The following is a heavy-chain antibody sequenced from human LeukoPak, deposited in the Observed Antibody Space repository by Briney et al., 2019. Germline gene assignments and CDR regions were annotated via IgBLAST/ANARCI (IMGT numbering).Heavy chain of an antibody. J-gene: IGHJ4*02. D-gene: IGHD3-22*01. CDR1: GGTFSSYA. V-gene: IGHV1-69*06. CDR2: IIPIFGTA. CDR3: ARDRYDSSGYYVDY. Sequence: ASVKVSCKASGGTFSSYAISWVRQAPGQGLEWMGGIIPIFGTANYAQKFQGRVTITADKSTSTAYMELSSLRSEDTAVYYCARDRYDSSGYYVDYWGQGTLVTVSS.